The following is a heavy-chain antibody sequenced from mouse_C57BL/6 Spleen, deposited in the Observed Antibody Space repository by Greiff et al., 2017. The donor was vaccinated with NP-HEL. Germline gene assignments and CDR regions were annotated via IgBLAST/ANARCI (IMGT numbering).Heavy chain of an antibody. CDR2: ISSGSSTI. CDR1: GFTFSDYG. D-gene: IGHD2-1*01. V-gene: IGHV5-17*01. Sequence: EVMLVESGGGLVKPGGSLKLSCAASGFTFSDYGMHWVRQAPEKGLEWVAYISSGSSTIYYADTVKGRFTISRDNAKNTLFLQMTSLRSEDTAMYYCAKLPGYWGQGTTLTVSS. CDR3: AKLPGY. J-gene: IGHJ2*01.